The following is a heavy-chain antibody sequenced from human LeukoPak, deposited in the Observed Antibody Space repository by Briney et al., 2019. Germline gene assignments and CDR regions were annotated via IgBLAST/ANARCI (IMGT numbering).Heavy chain of an antibody. CDR3: ARDWGAVAGTEWINFDY. Sequence: SETLSLTCTVSGGSISSSSYYWGWLRQPPGKGLEWIGSNYYSGSTYYDPSLKSRVTISVDTSKNQFSLKLSFVTAADTAVYYCARDWGAVAGTEWINFDYWGQGTLVTVSS. CDR2: NYYSGST. CDR1: GGSISSSSYY. V-gene: IGHV4-39*07. D-gene: IGHD6-19*01. J-gene: IGHJ4*02.